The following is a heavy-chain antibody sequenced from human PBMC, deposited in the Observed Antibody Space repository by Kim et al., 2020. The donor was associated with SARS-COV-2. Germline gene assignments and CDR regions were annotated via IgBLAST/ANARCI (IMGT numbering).Heavy chain of an antibody. CDR3: ARGAPPSSIEPPHRLNYY. D-gene: IGHD6-6*01. V-gene: IGHV4-34*01. CDR1: GGSFSGYY. Sequence: GSLSLTCAVYGGSFSGYYWSWIRQPPGKGLEWIGEINHSGSTNYNPSLKSRVTISVDTSKNQFSLKLSSVTAADTAVYYCARGAPPSSIEPPHRLNYY. CDR2: INHSGST. J-gene: IGHJ6*03.